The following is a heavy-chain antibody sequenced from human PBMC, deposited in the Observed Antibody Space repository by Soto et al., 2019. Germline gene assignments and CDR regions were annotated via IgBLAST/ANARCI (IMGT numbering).Heavy chain of an antibody. J-gene: IGHJ6*03. D-gene: IGHD3-3*01. Sequence: ASVKVSCKASGYTFTSYDINWVRQATGQGLEWMGWMNPNSGNTGYAQKFQGRVTMTRNTSISTAYMELSSLRSEDTAVYYCARGLSNNSNQYYDFWSGYLKNYYYYYMDVWGKGTSVTVSS. V-gene: IGHV1-8*01. CDR2: MNPNSGNT. CDR3: ARGLSNNSNQYYDFWSGYLKNYYYYYMDV. CDR1: GYTFTSYD.